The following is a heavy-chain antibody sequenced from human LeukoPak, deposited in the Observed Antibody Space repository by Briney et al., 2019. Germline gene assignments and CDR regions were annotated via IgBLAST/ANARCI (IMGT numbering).Heavy chain of an antibody. Sequence: GGSLRLSCAASGFTVSSNYMSWVRQAPGKGLEWVSAISGSGGSTYYADSVKGRFTISRDNSKNTLYLQMNSLRAEDTAVYYCAKEIADIVVVVAATGSYWGQGTLVTVSS. CDR1: GFTVSSNY. CDR2: ISGSGGST. V-gene: IGHV3-23*01. D-gene: IGHD2-15*01. J-gene: IGHJ4*02. CDR3: AKEIADIVVVVAATGSY.